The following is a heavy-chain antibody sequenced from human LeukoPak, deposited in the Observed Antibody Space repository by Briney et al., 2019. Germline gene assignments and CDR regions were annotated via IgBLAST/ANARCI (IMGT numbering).Heavy chain of an antibody. CDR1: GYTFTSYG. V-gene: IGHV1-46*01. Sequence: ASVKVSCKASGYTFTSYGISWVRQAPGQGLEWMGIINPSDGKTSYAQKFQGRVTMTRDMSTSTVYMELSSLRSEDTAVYYCARQGNPIFGVVPFNYWGQGTLVTVSS. D-gene: IGHD3-3*01. CDR2: INPSDGKT. CDR3: ARQGNPIFGVVPFNY. J-gene: IGHJ4*02.